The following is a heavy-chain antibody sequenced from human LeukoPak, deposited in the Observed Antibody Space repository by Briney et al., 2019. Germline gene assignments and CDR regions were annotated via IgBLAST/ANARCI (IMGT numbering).Heavy chain of an antibody. V-gene: IGHV3-23*01. D-gene: IGHD3-22*01. CDR1: GFTFSNYA. CDR3: AKDSYYYYDSSGYYPSPFDY. Sequence: GGSLRLSCAASGFTFSNYAMSCVRQAPGKGLEWVSAISGSGGSTYYADSVKGRFTISRDNSKNTLYLQMNSLRAEDTAVYYCAKDSYYYYDSSGYYPSPFDYWGQGTLVTVSS. CDR2: ISGSGGST. J-gene: IGHJ4*02.